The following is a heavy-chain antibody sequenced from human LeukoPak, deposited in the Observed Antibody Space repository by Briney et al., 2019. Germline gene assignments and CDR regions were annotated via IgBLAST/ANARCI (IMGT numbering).Heavy chain of an antibody. CDR3: AKDFYSSSSFFDY. CDR1: GFTFDDYA. J-gene: IGHJ4*02. Sequence: SGGSLRLSCAASGFTFDDYAMHWVRHAPGKGLEWVSGISGNSGSIGYADSVKGRFTISRDNAKNSLYLQMNSLRAEDTALYYCAKDFYSSSSFFDYWGQGTLVTVSS. D-gene: IGHD6-6*01. V-gene: IGHV3-9*01. CDR2: ISGNSGSI.